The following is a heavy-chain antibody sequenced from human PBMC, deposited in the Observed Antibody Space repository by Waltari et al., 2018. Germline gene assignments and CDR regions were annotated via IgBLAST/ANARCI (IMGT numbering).Heavy chain of an antibody. Sequence: QLQLQESGPGLVKTSETLSLLCTVSGGSISSSSYYWGWFRQPPGKGLEWIGSIYYSGSTYENPSLKSRVTISVDTSKNQFSLKLSSVTAADTAVYYCASLAHYGFDPWGQGTLVTVSS. CDR1: GGSISSSSYY. CDR3: ASLAHYGFDP. D-gene: IGHD4-17*01. CDR2: IYYSGST. V-gene: IGHV4-39*07. J-gene: IGHJ5*02.